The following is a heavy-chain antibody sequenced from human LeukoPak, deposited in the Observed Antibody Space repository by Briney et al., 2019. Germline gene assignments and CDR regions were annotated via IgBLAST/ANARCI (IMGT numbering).Heavy chain of an antibody. CDR2: IYYSGST. CDR3: ATAPYEYIWGTYRTNWFDP. Sequence: PSETLSLTCTVSGGSVSSGSYYWSWIRQPPGKGLEWIGYIYYSGSTNFNPSLKSRVTISVDTSKNQFSLKLNSMTAADTAVYYCATAPYEYIWGTYRTNWFDPWGQGTLVTVSS. V-gene: IGHV4-61*01. D-gene: IGHD3-16*02. CDR1: GGSVSSGSYY. J-gene: IGHJ5*02.